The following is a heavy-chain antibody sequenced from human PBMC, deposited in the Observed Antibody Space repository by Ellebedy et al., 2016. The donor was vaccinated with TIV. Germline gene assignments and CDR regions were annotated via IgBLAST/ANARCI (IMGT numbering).Heavy chain of an antibody. J-gene: IGHJ5*02. V-gene: IGHV3-7*01. CDR1: GFSFRSYW. CDR3: AGRGSYGDYAVQINSWFDT. Sequence: GGSLRLSCAASGFSFRSYWMSWVRQAPGKGLEWVANIYQDGGVQYYVDSVKGRLPISRANADNSLFLQMNSLRAEDTAVYYCAGRGSYGDYAVQINSWFDTWGRGTLVAVSS. D-gene: IGHD3-16*01. CDR2: IYQDGGVQ.